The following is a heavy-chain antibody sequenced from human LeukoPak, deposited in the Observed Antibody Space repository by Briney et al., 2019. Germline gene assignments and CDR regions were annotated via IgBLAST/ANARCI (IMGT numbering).Heavy chain of an antibody. D-gene: IGHD2-15*01. J-gene: IGHJ5*02. CDR2: IDPNSGGR. CDR3: ARGGCSGGSCYSSWFDP. CDR1: GYSFYDFY. V-gene: IGHV1-2*02. Sequence: ASVKVSCKPSGYSFYDFYIHWVRQAPGQGLEWMGWIDPNSGGRNYAQKFQGRVTMTRDTSSTTAYMVLSSLTSDDTAVCYCARGGCSGGSCYSSWFDPWGQGTLVSVSS.